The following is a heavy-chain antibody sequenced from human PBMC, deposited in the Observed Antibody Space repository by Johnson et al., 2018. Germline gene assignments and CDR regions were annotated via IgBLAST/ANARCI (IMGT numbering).Heavy chain of an antibody. CDR3: ARARSWGIQLYYSYYGMDV. CDR2: IWYDGSNK. Sequence: QVQLVESGGGVVQPGRSLRLSCAASGFTFSNYGMRWVRQAPGKGLEWVAVIWYDGSNKYYADSVKGRFTISRDNSKNTLYLQINSLRAEDTAVYYCARARSWGIQLYYSYYGMDVWGQGTTVTGSS. J-gene: IGHJ6*02. D-gene: IGHD5-18*01. V-gene: IGHV3-33*08. CDR1: GFTFSNYG.